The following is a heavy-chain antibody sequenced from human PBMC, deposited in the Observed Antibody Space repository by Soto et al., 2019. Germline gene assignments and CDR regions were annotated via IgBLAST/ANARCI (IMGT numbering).Heavy chain of an antibody. CDR1: GGTFSSYT. CDR2: IIPILGIA. V-gene: IGHV1-69*08. D-gene: IGHD2-2*01. Sequence: QVQLVQSGAEVKKPGSSVKVSCKASGGTFSSYTISWVRQAPGQGLEWMGRIIPILGIANYAQKFQGRVTITAEKSTSTAYMELSSLRSEDTAMYYCAREVRDIVVVPAARPVVSYYMDVWGKGTTVTVS. CDR3: AREVRDIVVVPAARPVVSYYMDV. J-gene: IGHJ6*03.